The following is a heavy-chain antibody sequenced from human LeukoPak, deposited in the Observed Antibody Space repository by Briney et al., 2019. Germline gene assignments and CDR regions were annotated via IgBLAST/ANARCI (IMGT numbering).Heavy chain of an antibody. CDR2: TSYDGSSK. CDR1: RFTFSSSA. CDR3: ARGLDVFDSSGYYSYADL. J-gene: IGHJ5*02. Sequence: AGSLRLSCAASRFTFSSSALHWVRQAAGKGLAWVAVTSYDGSSKFYADSVKGRFTISRDNSNNTLWLQMNNVRTEDTAMYFCARGLDVFDSSGYYSYADLWGQGTLVTVSS. V-gene: IGHV3-30*04. D-gene: IGHD3-22*01.